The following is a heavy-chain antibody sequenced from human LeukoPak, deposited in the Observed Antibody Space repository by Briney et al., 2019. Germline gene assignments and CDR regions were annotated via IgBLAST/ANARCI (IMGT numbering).Heavy chain of an antibody. CDR2: ISSSGSTI. CDR1: GFTFSSYE. CDR3: ARDVRDNSPFDY. Sequence: GGSLRLSCATSGFTFSSYEMNWVRQAPGKGLERVSYISSSGSTIYYADSVKGRFTISRDNAKNSLYLQMNSLRAEDTAVYYCARDVRDNSPFDYWGQGTLVTVSS. D-gene: IGHD5-24*01. V-gene: IGHV3-48*03. J-gene: IGHJ4*02.